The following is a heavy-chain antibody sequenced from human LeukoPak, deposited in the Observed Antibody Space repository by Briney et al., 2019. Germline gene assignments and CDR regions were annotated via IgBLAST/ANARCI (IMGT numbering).Heavy chain of an antibody. Sequence: AASVKVSCKASGYTFSSNDINWVRQATGQGLEWMGWMNPNSGNTAYAQKFQGRVTMTRDISISTAYMELSGLRSDDTAVYYCAKVGTSRGNWFDPWGQGTLVTVSS. CDR3: AKVGTSRGNWFDP. V-gene: IGHV1-8*01. CDR2: MNPNSGNT. J-gene: IGHJ5*02. CDR1: GYTFSSND.